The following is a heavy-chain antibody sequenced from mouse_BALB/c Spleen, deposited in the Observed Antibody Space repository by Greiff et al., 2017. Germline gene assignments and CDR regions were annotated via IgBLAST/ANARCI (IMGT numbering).Heavy chain of an antibody. CDR3: ASRYSMDY. D-gene: IGHD2-3*01. Sequence: EVKVEESGPGLVKPSQSLSLTCTVTGYSITSDYAWNWIRQFPGYKLEWMGYISYSGSTSYNPSLKSRISITRDTSKNQFFLQLNSVTTEDTATYYCASRYSMDYWGQGTTLTVSS. V-gene: IGHV3-2*02. CDR1: GYSITSDYA. CDR2: ISYSGST. J-gene: IGHJ2*01.